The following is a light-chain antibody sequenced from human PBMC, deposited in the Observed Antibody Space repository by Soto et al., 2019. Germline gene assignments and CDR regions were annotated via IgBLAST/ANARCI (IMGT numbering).Light chain of an antibody. CDR1: QSISSY. Sequence: DIQMTQSPSSLSASVGDRVTITCRASQSISSYLNWYQQKPGKAPKVLIYAASTLQTGVPSRFTGSGSGTDFTLTIISLQPEDYATYFCQQSYSMPYAFGPGTKVDIK. CDR2: AAS. J-gene: IGKJ2*01. V-gene: IGKV1-39*01. CDR3: QQSYSMPYA.